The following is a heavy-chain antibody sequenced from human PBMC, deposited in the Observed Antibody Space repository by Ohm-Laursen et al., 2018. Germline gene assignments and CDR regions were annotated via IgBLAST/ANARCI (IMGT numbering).Heavy chain of an antibody. V-gene: IGHV3-7*01. CDR1: GFTFSNFW. CDR3: ARGPWWGDSYYGMDV. J-gene: IGHJ6*02. Sequence: SLRLSCAASGFTFSNFWMSWVRQAPGKGLEWVASIKQDGTEKHYVDSVKGRFTISRDNSKNSLYLQMHSLRGEDTAVYYCARGPWWGDSYYGMDVWGQGTTVTVSS. CDR2: IKQDGTEK. D-gene: IGHD2-15*01.